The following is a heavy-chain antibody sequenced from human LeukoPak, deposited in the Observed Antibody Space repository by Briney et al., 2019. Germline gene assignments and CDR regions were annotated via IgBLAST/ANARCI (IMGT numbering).Heavy chain of an antibody. V-gene: IGHV1-2*02. CDR2: NKPNNYGT. D-gene: IGHD1-26*01. CDR1: GYSFTGYY. J-gene: IGHJ4*02. Sequence: ASVKVSCKCSGYSFTGYYMYSVRQPPAQGVEWIGLNKPNNYGTISAQKFHARATMTRDTTITTDYMKLSKLTTDDTAVEFWARANDGSFHNYWGRGNPVIVTA. CDR3: ARANDGSFHNY.